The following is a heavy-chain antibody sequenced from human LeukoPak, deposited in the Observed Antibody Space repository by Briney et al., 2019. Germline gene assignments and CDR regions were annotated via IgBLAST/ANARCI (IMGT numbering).Heavy chain of an antibody. CDR3: ARRIVYCSSTSCYRGYYYYYMDV. CDR1: DGSLSGTPYY. Sequence: SQTLSLTCTVSDGSLSGTPYYWTWIRQSAGKGLELIGRIYTSGTTNHNPSLNSRVTMSIDTSKSQFSLKLSSVTAADTAVYYCARRIVYCSSTSCYRGYYYYYMDVWGKGTTVTISS. V-gene: IGHV4-61*02. CDR2: IYTSGTT. D-gene: IGHD2-2*01. J-gene: IGHJ6*03.